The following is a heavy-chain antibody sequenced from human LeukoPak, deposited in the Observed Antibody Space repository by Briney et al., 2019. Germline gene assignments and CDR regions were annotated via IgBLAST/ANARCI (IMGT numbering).Heavy chain of an antibody. V-gene: IGHV4-59*01. Sequence: SETLSLTCTVSGGSISSYYWSWIRQPRGKGLEWIWYIYYSGSTNYNPSLKSRVTISVDTSKNQFSLKLSSVTAADTAVYYCARVPQYNWNYWYYFDYWGQGTLVTVSS. CDR1: GGSISSYY. D-gene: IGHD1-7*01. CDR2: IYYSGST. J-gene: IGHJ4*02. CDR3: ARVPQYNWNYWYYFDY.